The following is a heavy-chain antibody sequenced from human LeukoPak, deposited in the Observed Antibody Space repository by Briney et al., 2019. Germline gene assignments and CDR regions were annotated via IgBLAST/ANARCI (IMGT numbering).Heavy chain of an antibody. CDR3: TTDPADTAMVADY. J-gene: IGHJ4*02. CDR2: IKSKTDGGTT. V-gene: IGHV3-15*01. D-gene: IGHD5-18*01. Sequence: GGSLRLSCAASGFPFSNAWMSWVRQAPGKGLEWVGRIKSKTDGGTTDYAAPVKGRFTISRDDSKNTLYLQMNSLKTEDTAVYYCTTDPADTAMVADYWGQGTLVTVSS. CDR1: GFPFSNAW.